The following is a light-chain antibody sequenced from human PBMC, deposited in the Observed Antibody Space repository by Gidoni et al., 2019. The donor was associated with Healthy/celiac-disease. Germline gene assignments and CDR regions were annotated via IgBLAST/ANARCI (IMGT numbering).Light chain of an antibody. J-gene: IGKJ2*03. CDR1: QSVSSSY. CDR3: QQYGSSQYS. V-gene: IGKV3-20*01. CDR2: GAY. Sequence: EIVLTQSPGTLSLSPGERATLSCSASQSVSSSYLAWYQQKPGQAPRLLIYGAYSRATGIPDFTLTISRLEPEDFAVYYCQQYGSSQYSFGPGTKLEIK.